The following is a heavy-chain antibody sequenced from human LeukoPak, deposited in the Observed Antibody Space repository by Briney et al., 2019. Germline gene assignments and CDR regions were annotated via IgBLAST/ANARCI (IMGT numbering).Heavy chain of an antibody. J-gene: IGHJ4*02. CDR1: GGSFSGYY. D-gene: IGHD4-17*01. CDR3: ARVGAVKVFDY. Sequence: SETLSLTCAVYGGSFSGYYWSWIRHPSWKRLEWIGEINHSGSTNYNPSLKSRVTISVDTSKNQFSLKLSSVTAADTAVYYCARVGAVKVFDYWGQGTLVTVSS. CDR2: INHSGST. V-gene: IGHV4-34*01.